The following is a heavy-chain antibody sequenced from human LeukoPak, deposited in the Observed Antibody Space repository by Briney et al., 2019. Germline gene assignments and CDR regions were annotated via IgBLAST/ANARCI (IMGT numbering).Heavy chain of an antibody. V-gene: IGHV3-7*01. CDR3: TRDFDP. CDR2: IKQDGSEK. J-gene: IGHJ5*02. Sequence: GGSLRLSCVASGLSFGNYWMDWVRQAPGKGLEWVGNIKQDGSEKYYVESVKGRFTISRDNAKNSLYLDMNSLRVEETAIYYCTRDFDPWGQGRLVTVSS. CDR1: GLSFGNYW.